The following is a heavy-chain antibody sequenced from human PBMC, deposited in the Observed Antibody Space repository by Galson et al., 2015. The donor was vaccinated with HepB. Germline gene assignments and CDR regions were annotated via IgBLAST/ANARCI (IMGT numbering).Heavy chain of an antibody. Sequence: SVKVSCKVSGYTFSSYPITWVRQAPGQGLEWMGWISAYNRKTNYAQKFQGRVTMTTDTSTSTAYMELRRLRSDDTAGYYCASGGFVVGVAAIQNNWFDPWGRGTLVTVSS. J-gene: IGHJ5*02. CDR2: ISAYNRKT. CDR1: GYTFSSYP. V-gene: IGHV1-18*01. CDR3: ASGGFVVGVAAIQNNWFDP. D-gene: IGHD2-15*01.